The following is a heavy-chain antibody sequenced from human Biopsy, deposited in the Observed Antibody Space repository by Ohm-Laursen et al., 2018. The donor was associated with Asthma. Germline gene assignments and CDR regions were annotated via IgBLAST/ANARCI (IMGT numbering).Heavy chain of an antibody. V-gene: IGHV1-69*01. D-gene: IGHD2-2*01. CDR1: GGTFNTYV. J-gene: IGHJ4*02. Sequence: SSVKVSCKSLGGTFNTYVIGWVRQAPGQGLEWMGGINSVFGTTTYPQKFPDRVTITADDSTSTVYMELISLRSEDTAVYYCARKAGSCISRTCYSLDFWGQGTLVTVSS. CDR2: INSVFGTT. CDR3: ARKAGSCISRTCYSLDF.